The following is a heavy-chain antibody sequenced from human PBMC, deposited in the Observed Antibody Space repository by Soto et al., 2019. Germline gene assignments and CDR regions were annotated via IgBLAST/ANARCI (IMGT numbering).Heavy chain of an antibody. J-gene: IGHJ4*02. CDR2: IYSTGTT. Sequence: EVQLVESGGGLIQPGGSLKLSCAASGFTVGNNYMSWVRQAPGKGLEWVSLIYSTGTTKYADSVKGGFTVSRDNAKNTLYLQMNSLRAEDTAVYYCAKDGRGSGSHYNSFGYWGQGTLVTVSS. V-gene: IGHV3-53*01. CDR3: AKDGRGSGSHYNSFGY. CDR1: GFTVGNNY. D-gene: IGHD3-10*01.